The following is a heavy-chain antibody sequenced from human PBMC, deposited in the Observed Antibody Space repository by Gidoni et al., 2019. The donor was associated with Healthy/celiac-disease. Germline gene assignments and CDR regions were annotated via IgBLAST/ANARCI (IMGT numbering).Heavy chain of an antibody. CDR2: ISSSSSYI. D-gene: IGHD2-2*01. J-gene: IGHJ6*03. CDR3: ARVAGVVVPAAYYYYMDV. V-gene: IGHV3-21*01. Sequence: EVQLVESGGGLVKPGASLRLPCAASVFTLSSDRMNWVRQAPGQGLEWVSSISSSSSYIYYADSVKSRFTISRDNAKNSLYLQMNSLRAEDTAVYYCARVAGVVVPAAYYYYMDVWGKGTTVTVSS. CDR1: VFTLSSDR.